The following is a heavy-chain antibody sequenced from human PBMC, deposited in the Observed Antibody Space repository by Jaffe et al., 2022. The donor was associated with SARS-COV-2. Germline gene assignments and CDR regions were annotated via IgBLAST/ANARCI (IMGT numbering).Heavy chain of an antibody. J-gene: IGHJ4*02. CDR3: ARLSSRGLRPHYFDY. Sequence: QLQLQESGPGLVKPSETLSLTCTVSGGSISSSSYYWGWIRQPPGKGLEWIGSIYYSGSTYYNPSLKSRVTISVDTSKNQFSLKLSSVTAADTAVYYCARLSSRGLRPHYFDYWGQGTLVTVSS. D-gene: IGHD1-26*01. CDR1: GGSISSSSYY. CDR2: IYYSGST. V-gene: IGHV4-39*01.